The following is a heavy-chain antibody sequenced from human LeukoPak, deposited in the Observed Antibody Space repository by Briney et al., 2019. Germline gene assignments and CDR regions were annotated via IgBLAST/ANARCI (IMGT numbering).Heavy chain of an antibody. CDR2: IYYSGST. J-gene: IGHJ6*02. CDR1: GGSISSGDYY. D-gene: IGHD3-10*01. V-gene: IGHV4-30-4*02. Sequence: SETLSLTCTVSGGSISSGDYYWRWIRQPPGKGLEWIGYIYYSGSTYYNPSLKSRVTISVDTSKNQFSLKLSSVTAADTAVYYCARSVWGFGEFQLLYYYYYGMDVWGQGTTVTVSS. CDR3: ARSVWGFGEFQLLYYYYYGMDV.